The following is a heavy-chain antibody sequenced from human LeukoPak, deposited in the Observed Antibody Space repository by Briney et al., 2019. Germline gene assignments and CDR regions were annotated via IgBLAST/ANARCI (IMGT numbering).Heavy chain of an antibody. CDR3: ARGSGYPYYFDY. Sequence: GGSLRLSCAASGFTFSSYGMHWVRQAPGKGLEWVAFIRYDGSNKYYADSVKGRFTISRDNSKNSLYLQMNSLRAEDTAVYYCARGSGYPYYFDYWGQGTLVTVSS. V-gene: IGHV3-30*02. D-gene: IGHD3-22*01. CDR1: GFTFSSYG. CDR2: IRYDGSNK. J-gene: IGHJ4*02.